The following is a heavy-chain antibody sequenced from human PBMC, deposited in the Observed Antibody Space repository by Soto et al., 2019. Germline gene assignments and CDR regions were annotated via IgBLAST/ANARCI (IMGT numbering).Heavy chain of an antibody. CDR3: ARRQIPPPTRGAANARGGMDV. CDR1: GFTFSSYD. J-gene: IGHJ6*02. D-gene: IGHD6-13*01. V-gene: IGHV3-33*08. CDR2: IWNDGSNN. Sequence: PGGSLRLSCAASGFTFSSYDMHWVRQAPGKGLEWLAVIWNDGSNNYYANSVKGRFTISRDNSKNTLYLQMSSLRAEDTAVYYCARRQIPPPTRGAANARGGMDVWGQGTTVTVSS.